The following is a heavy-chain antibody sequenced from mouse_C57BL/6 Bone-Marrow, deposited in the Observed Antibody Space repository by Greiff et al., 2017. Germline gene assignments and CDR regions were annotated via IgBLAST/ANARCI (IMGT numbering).Heavy chain of an antibody. V-gene: IGHV1-76*01. J-gene: IGHJ4*01. CDR1: GYTFTDYY. Sequence: VQLQQSGAELVRPGASVKLSCKASGYTFTDYYINWVKQRPGQGLEWIARIYPGSGNTYYNEKFKGKATLTAEKSSSTAYMQLSSLTSEDSAVYFCAREGDGYPYYAMDYWGQGTSVTVSS. CDR3: AREGDGYPYYAMDY. CDR2: IYPGSGNT. D-gene: IGHD2-3*01.